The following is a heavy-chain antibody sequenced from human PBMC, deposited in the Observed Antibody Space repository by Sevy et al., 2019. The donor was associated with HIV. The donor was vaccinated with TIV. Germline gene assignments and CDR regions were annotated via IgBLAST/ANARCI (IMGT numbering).Heavy chain of an antibody. CDR1: GFTFSSYS. J-gene: IGHJ6*02. CDR3: ARVFHPENYYYGSGSYYYYYGMDV. CDR2: ISSSSSYI. Sequence: GGSLRLSCAASGFTFSSYSMNWVRQAPGKGLEWVSSISSSSSYIYYADSVKGRFTISRYNAKNSLYLQMNSLRAEDTVVYYCARVFHPENYYYGSGSYYYYYGMDVWGQGTTVTVSS. V-gene: IGHV3-21*01. D-gene: IGHD3-10*01.